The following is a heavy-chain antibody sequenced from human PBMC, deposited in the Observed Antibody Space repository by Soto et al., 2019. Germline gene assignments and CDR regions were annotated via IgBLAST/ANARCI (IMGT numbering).Heavy chain of an antibody. V-gene: IGHV4-31*03. CDR2: IYYSGST. D-gene: IGHD3-10*01. J-gene: IGHJ5*02. Sequence: SETLSLTCTVSGGSISSVGYYWSWIRQHPGKGLEWIGYIYYSGSTYYNPSLKSRVTISVDTSKNQFSLKLSSVTAADTAVYYCARVTLLWFGESLSCTVDWFDPWGQGTLVTVSS. CDR3: ARVTLLWFGESLSCTVDWFDP. CDR1: GGSISSVGYY.